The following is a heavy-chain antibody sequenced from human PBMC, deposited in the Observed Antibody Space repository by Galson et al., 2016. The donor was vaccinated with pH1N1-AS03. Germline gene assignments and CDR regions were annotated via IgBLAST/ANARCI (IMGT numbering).Heavy chain of an antibody. Sequence: SETLSLTCTVSGGSIGVSYWSWIRQSPGRGVEWIGYFYYIANTKYNPSLKSRVTISVDTSKNQFSLRLTSLTAADTAVYYCARMHDLLTGFDFWGRGMLVTVSS. J-gene: IGHJ4*02. CDR1: GGSIGVSY. CDR3: ARMHDLLTGFDF. CDR2: FYYIANT. V-gene: IGHV4-59*08. D-gene: IGHD3-9*01.